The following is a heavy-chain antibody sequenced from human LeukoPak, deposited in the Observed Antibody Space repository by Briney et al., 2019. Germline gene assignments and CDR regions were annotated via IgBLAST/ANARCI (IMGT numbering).Heavy chain of an antibody. CDR3: AREYSSGWRAYYFDY. CDR2: IIPIFGTA. J-gene: IGHJ4*02. D-gene: IGHD6-19*01. V-gene: IGHV1-69*13. CDR1: GGTFSSYA. Sequence: GASVKVSCKASGGTFSSYAFSWVRQAPGQGLEWMGGIIPIFGTANYAQKFQGRVTITADESTSTAYMELSSLRSEDTAVYYCAREYSSGWRAYYFDYWGQGTLVTVSS.